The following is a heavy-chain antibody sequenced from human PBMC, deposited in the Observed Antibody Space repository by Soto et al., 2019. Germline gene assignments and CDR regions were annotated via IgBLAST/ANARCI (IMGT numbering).Heavy chain of an antibody. Sequence: PSQTLSLTCALSGDRVSSNSAAWNWIRQSPSRGLEWLGRTYYRSKWYNDYAVSVKSRITINPDTSKNQFSLQLNSVTPEDTAVYYCARTTYYYDSSGYYSHFDYWGQGTLVTVSS. CDR3: ARTTYYYDSSGYYSHFDY. J-gene: IGHJ4*02. CDR2: TYYRSKWYN. CDR1: GDRVSSNSAA. V-gene: IGHV6-1*01. D-gene: IGHD3-22*01.